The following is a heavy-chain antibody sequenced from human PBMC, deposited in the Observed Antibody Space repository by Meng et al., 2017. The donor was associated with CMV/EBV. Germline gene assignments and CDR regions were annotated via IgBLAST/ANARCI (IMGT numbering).Heavy chain of an antibody. J-gene: IGHJ4*02. CDR1: GYTFTGYY. Sequence: ASVKVSCKASGYTFTGYYMHWVRQAPGQGLEWMGWINPNSGGTNYAQKFQGRVTMTRDTSISTAYMELNRLRSDDTAVYYCARDRATTIFGDFDYWGQGTLVTVSS. V-gene: IGHV1-2*02. CDR3: ARDRATTIFGDFDY. CDR2: INPNSGGT. D-gene: IGHD3-3*01.